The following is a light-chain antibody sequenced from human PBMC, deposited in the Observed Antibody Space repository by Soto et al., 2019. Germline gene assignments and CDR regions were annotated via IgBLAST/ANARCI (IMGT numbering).Light chain of an antibody. J-gene: IGKJ5*01. CDR1: ESVIKY. CDR2: GAS. V-gene: IGKV3-20*01. CDR3: KQYSSSPPIT. Sequence: EIVLTQSPGTLSLSPGERATISCRASESVIKYLAWYQQKPGQAPRLLIHGASSRATGIPDRFSGSGSGTDFTLNTNGLEPEDFAVYYCKQYSSSPPITVGQGTRLEIK.